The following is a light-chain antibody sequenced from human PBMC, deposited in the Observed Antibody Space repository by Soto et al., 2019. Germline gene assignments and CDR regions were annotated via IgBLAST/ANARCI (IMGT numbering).Light chain of an antibody. V-gene: IGKV3-20*01. CDR1: QSVSSSY. Sequence: EVVLTQSPGTLSLSPGERATLSYRASQSVSSSYLAWYQQKPGQAPRLVIYDASTRATDIPDRFSGSGSGTDFTLTISGLEPEDFAVYYCQQYDSSPRTFGQGTRVEIK. CDR3: QQYDSSPRT. CDR2: DAS. J-gene: IGKJ1*01.